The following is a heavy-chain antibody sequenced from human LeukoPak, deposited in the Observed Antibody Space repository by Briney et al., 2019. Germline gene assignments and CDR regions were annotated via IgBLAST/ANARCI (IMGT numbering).Heavy chain of an antibody. V-gene: IGHV3-30*02. D-gene: IGHD1-26*01. CDR3: AKSGSAGSTFDY. J-gene: IGHJ4*02. CDR1: GSTFSTYG. CDR2: IRYDGSNK. Sequence: GGSLRLSCAASGSTFSTYGMHWVRQAPGKGLEWVAFIRYDGSNKYYADSVKGRFTISRDNSKNTLYLQMNSLRAEDTSVYYCAKSGSAGSTFDYWGQGTLVTVSS.